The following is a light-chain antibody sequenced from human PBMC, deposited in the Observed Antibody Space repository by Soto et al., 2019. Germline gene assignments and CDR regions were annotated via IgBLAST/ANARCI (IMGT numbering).Light chain of an antibody. V-gene: IGLV1-40*01. CDR2: GNS. CDR1: SSNIGAGYD. Sequence: QSVLTQPPSVSGAPGQRVTISCTGSSSNIGAGYDVHWYQQLPGTAPKLLIYGNSNRPSGVPDRFSGSKSGTSASLAITWLQADDEAYYYCQSYDSSLSGWVFGGGTKLTVL. J-gene: IGLJ3*02. CDR3: QSYDSSLSGWV.